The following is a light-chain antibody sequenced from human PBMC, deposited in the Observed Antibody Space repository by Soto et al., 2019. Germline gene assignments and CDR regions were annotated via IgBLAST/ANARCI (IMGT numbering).Light chain of an antibody. Sequence: QSALTQPASVSGSPGQSITISCTGTSSDVGGYNYVSWYQQHPGKAPKLMIYEVSNRPSGVSNRFSGSKSGNTASLTISGLQAEDEADYYCCSYAGSSGWVFGGGTKLTVL. V-gene: IGLV2-14*01. CDR1: SSDVGGYNY. J-gene: IGLJ3*02. CDR3: CSYAGSSGWV. CDR2: EVS.